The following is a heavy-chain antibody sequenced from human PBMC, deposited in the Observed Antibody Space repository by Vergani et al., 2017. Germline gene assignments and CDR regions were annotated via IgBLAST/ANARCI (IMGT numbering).Heavy chain of an antibody. CDR1: GFTVSSNY. CDR3: AKAFSELGSSWYVAFDI. V-gene: IGHV3-53*02. Sequence: EVQLVETGGGLIQPGGSLRLSCAASGFTVSSNYMSWVRQAPGKGLEWVSVIYSGGSTYYADSVKGRFTISRDNSKNTLYLQMNSLRAEDTAVYYCAKAFSELGSSWYVAFDIWGQGTMVTVSS. J-gene: IGHJ3*02. D-gene: IGHD6-13*01. CDR2: IYSGGST.